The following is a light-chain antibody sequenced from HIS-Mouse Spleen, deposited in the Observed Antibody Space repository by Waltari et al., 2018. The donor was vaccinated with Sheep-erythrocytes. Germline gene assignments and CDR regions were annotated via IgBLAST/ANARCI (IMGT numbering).Light chain of an antibody. J-gene: IGLJ3*02. V-gene: IGLV2-8*01. CDR3: SSYAGSNNWV. CDR1: SSDVGGYNY. Sequence: QSALTQPPSASGSPGQSVTISCTVTSSDVGGYNYVSWYQQHPGKAPKPMIYEVSKRPYGVPDRFSGSKSGNTASLTVSGLQAEDEADYYCSSYAGSNNWVFGGGTKLTVL. CDR2: EVS.